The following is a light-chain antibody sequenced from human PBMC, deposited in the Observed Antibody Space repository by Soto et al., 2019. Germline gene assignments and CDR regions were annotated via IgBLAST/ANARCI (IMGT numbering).Light chain of an antibody. CDR2: KAS. CDR1: QSISSW. V-gene: IGKV1-5*03. J-gene: IGKJ4*01. Sequence: DIQMTQSPSTLSASVGDRVTITCRASQSISSWLAWYQQKPGKAPKVLIYKASSLEREVPARFSGSGSGTEFTLTISSLQPDDSATYYCQRYNSYPRTFGGGTKVEI. CDR3: QRYNSYPRT.